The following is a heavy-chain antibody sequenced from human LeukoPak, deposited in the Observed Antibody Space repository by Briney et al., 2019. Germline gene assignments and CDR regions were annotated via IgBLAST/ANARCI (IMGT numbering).Heavy chain of an antibody. CDR3: ARDRYSYDSRGYYYYYYMDV. V-gene: IGHV4-61*05. Sequence: SETLSLTCTVSGGSISSSNYYWGWIRQPPGKGLEWIGYIYYSGSTNYNPSLKSRVTISVDTSKNQFSLKLTSVTAADTAVYYCARDRYSYDSRGYYYYYYMDVWGKGTTVTISS. J-gene: IGHJ6*03. CDR1: GGSISSSNYY. D-gene: IGHD5-18*01. CDR2: IYYSGST.